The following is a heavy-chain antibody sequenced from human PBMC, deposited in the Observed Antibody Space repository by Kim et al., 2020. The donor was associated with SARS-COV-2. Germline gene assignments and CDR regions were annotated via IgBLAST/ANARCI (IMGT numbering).Heavy chain of an antibody. CDR2: IYYSGST. J-gene: IGHJ5*02. CDR1: GGSFSSYY. CDR3: SRHLTEAGGRSCFDP. Sequence: SETLSLTCTVSGGSFSSYYWSWIRQPPGKGLEWIGYIYYSGSTNYNPSLKSRVIILVNTSKNQFSLKLSTVIAADTAVYYCSRHLTEAGGRSCFDPWG. V-gene: IGHV4-59*08. D-gene: IGHD2-15*01.